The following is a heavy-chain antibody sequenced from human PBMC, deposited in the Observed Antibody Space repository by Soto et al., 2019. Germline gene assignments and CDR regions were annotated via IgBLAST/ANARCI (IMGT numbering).Heavy chain of an antibody. CDR2: ISAGGST. Sequence: EVHLLESGGDLVQPGGSLRLSCAASGFTFSSHAMSWVRQAPGKGLEWVSSISAGGSTYYADSVKGRFTTSRDNSKKPLYQQMNSLRAVDTAVYYGAKDRGSGDQGRVRFEPWGQGTLVTVSS. J-gene: IGHJ5*02. D-gene: IGHD2-15*01. CDR3: AKDRGSGDQGRVRFEP. V-gene: IGHV3-23*01. CDR1: GFTFSSHA.